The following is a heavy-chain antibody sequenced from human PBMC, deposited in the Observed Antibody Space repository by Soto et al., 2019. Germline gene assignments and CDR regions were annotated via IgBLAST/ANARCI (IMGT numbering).Heavy chain of an antibody. Sequence: QVQLVESGGGVVQPGRSLRLSCAASGFTFSSYGMHWVRQAPGKGLEWVAVISYDGSNKYYADSVKGRFTISRDNSKNTLYLQMNSLRAEGTAVYYCANPVDCGGDCPLGYWGQGTLVTVSS. CDR2: ISYDGSNK. CDR3: ANPVDCGGDCPLGY. CDR1: GFTFSSYG. J-gene: IGHJ4*02. V-gene: IGHV3-30*18. D-gene: IGHD2-21*02.